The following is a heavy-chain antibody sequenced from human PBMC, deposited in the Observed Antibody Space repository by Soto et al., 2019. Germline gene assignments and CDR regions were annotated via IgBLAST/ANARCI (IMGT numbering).Heavy chain of an antibody. CDR2: ISSNGGST. CDR3: ARDAYCSSTSCYSAFDY. V-gene: IGHV3-64*01. CDR1: GFTFSSYA. Sequence: GGSLRLSCAASGFTFSSYAMHWVRQAPGKGLEYVSAISSNGGSTYYANSVKGRFTISRDNSKNTLYLQMGSLRAEDMAVYYCARDAYCSSTSCYSAFDYWGQGTLVTAPQ. J-gene: IGHJ4*02. D-gene: IGHD2-2*01.